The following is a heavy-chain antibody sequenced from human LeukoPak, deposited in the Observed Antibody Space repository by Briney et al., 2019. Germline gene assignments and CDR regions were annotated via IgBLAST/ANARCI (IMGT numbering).Heavy chain of an antibody. V-gene: IGHV3-48*01. CDR1: GFTFSSYS. D-gene: IGHD3-9*01. CDR2: ISSSSSTI. CDR3: ARGYDILTGYPDY. J-gene: IGHJ4*02. Sequence: GGSLRLSCAASGFTFSSYSMNWVRQAPGKGLEWVSYISSSSSTIYYADSVKGRFTISRDNAKNSLYLQMNSLRAEDTAVYYCARGYDILTGYPDYWGQGTLVTVSS.